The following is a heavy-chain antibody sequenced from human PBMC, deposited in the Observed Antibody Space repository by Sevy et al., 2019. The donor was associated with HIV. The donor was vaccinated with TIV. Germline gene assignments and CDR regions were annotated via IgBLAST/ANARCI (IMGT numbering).Heavy chain of an antibody. J-gene: IGHJ4*02. CDR3: AATKDYYENSGSPFDY. CDR2: FDPEDGET. D-gene: IGHD3-22*01. Sequence: ASVKVSCKVYGHTLNRLGMHWVRQAPGKGLEWMGSFDPEDGETFQAQKFQGRVTMTDDTSTDKAYMELRSLRSEDTAVYYCAATKDYYENSGSPFDYWGQGTLVTVSS. CDR1: GHTLNRLG. V-gene: IGHV1-24*01.